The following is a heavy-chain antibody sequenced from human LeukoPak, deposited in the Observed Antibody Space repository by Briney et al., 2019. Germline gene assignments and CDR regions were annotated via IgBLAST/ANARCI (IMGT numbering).Heavy chain of an antibody. CDR3: ARKYNWASWLFDY. J-gene: IGHJ4*02. CDR2: ISTNGGST. CDR1: GFTFSSYA. D-gene: IGHD1-20*01. V-gene: IGHV3-64*01. Sequence: GGSLRLSCAASGFTFSSYAMHWGRQAPGKGLEYVSAISTNGGSTYYANFVKGRFTISRDNSKNTLYLQMGSLRAEDMAVYYCARKYNWASWLFDYSGQGTLVTVSS.